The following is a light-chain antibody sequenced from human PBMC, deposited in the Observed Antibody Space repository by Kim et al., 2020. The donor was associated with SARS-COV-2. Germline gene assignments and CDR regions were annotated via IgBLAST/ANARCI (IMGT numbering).Light chain of an antibody. V-gene: IGLV6-57*03. Sequence: NPVATAYTRLGGSVSDNDVRWYRQRPGGGPTAVIYENDQTPPEVADRFAGSIDNSSNSASLTIAGLRTEDLADYYCQSYNSDNGLFGGGTQLTVL. CDR3: QSYNSDNGL. CDR1: GGSVSDND. CDR2: END. J-gene: IGLJ2*01.